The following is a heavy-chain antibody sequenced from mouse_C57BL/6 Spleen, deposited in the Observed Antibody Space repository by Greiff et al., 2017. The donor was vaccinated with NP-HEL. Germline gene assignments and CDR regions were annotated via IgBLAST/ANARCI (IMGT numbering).Heavy chain of an antibody. CDR2: IYPGSGNT. CDR1: GYTFTDYY. CDR3: ARLYGSSYGYFDY. D-gene: IGHD1-1*01. V-gene: IGHV1-76*01. J-gene: IGHJ2*01. Sequence: VQLQQSGAELVRPGASVKLSCKASGYTFTDYYINWVKQRPGQGLEWIARIYPGSGNTYYNEKFKGKATLTAEKSSSTAYMQLSSLTSEDSAVYFCARLYGSSYGYFDYWGQGTTLTVSS.